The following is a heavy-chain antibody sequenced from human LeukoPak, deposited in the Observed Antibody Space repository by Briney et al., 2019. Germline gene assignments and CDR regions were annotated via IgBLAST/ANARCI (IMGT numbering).Heavy chain of an antibody. J-gene: IGHJ4*02. CDR1: GFTFSSYV. D-gene: IGHD1-26*01. CDR2: IWYDGSNK. CDR3: ARDRGGSYFDY. Sequence: PGRSLRLSCAASGFTFSSYVMHWVRQAPGKGLEWVAVIWYDGSNKYYADSVKGRFTISRDNSKNTLYLQMNSLRAEDTAVYYCARDRGGSYFDYWGQGTLVTVSS. V-gene: IGHV3-33*01.